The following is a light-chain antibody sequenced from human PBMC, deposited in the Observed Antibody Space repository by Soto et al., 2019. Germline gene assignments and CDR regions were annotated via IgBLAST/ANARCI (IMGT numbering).Light chain of an antibody. CDR1: QSVSSY. J-gene: IGKJ1*01. Sequence: EIVLTQSPATLSLSPGERATLSCRASQSVSSYLAWYQQKPGQAPRLLIYDASNRATGIPARFSGSGSGTDFTLTISSLQPEDFATYYCQLHTTYPRPFGQGTKVEVK. CDR2: DAS. V-gene: IGKV3-11*01. CDR3: QLHTTYPRP.